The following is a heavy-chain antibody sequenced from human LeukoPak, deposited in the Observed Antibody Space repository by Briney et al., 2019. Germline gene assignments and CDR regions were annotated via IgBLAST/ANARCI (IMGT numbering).Heavy chain of an antibody. Sequence: SETLSLTCTVPGGSISSSSYYWGWIRQPPGKGLEWIGSIYYSGSTYYNPSLKSRVTISVDTSKNQFSLKLSPVTAADTAVYYCARRVGPSYYYHYMDVWGKGTTVTVSS. CDR1: GGSISSSSYY. CDR3: ARRVGPSYYYHYMDV. J-gene: IGHJ6*03. CDR2: IYYSGST. V-gene: IGHV4-39*01. D-gene: IGHD1-26*01.